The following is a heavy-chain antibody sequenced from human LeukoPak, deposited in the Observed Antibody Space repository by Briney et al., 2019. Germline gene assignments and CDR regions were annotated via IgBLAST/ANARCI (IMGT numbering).Heavy chain of an antibody. V-gene: IGHV3-11*03. J-gene: IGHJ5*02. CDR2: INGSSSDT. D-gene: IGHD2-15*01. CDR1: GFTFSDYY. CDR3: ARRGTTYCTVDSCHPNWFDP. Sequence: GGALGLSCAASGFTFSDYYMTWIRQAPGRGVEWISYINGSSSDTNYADSVRGRFTISRDNAKNSLYLLMNSLRVEDTAVYYCARRGTTYCTVDSCHPNWFDPWGQGTLVTVSS.